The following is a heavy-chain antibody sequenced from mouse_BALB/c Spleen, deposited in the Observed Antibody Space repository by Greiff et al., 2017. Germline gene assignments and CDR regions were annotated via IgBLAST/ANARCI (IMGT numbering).Heavy chain of an antibody. CDR2: ISTYYGDA. V-gene: IGHV1S137*01. Sequence: VKLMESGAELVRPGVSVKISCKGSGYTFTDYAMHWVKQSHAKSLEWIGVISTYYGDASYNQTFKGKATMTVDKSSSTAYMELARLTSEDSAIYYCARSKDYYGSSPYYFDYWGQGTTLTVSS. J-gene: IGHJ2*01. D-gene: IGHD1-1*01. CDR1: GYTFTDYA. CDR3: ARSKDYYGSSPYYFDY.